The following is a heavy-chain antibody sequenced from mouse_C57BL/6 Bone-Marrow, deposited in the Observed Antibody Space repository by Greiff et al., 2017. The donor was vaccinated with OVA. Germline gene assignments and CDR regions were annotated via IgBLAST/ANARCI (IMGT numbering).Heavy chain of an antibody. CDR3: ARCGTAQATGYFDY. CDR2: IYPGSGNT. CDR1: GYTFTDYY. J-gene: IGHJ2*01. D-gene: IGHD3-1*01. Sequence: QVQLKESWAELVRPGASVKLSCKASGYTFTDYYINWVKQRPGQGLEWIARIYPGSGNTYYNEKFKGKATLTAEKSSSTAYMQLSSLTSEDSAVYFCARCGTAQATGYFDYWGQGTTLTVSS. V-gene: IGHV1-76*01.